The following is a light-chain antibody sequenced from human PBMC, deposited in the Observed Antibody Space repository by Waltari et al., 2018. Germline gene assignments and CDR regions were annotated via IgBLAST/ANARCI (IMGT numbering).Light chain of an antibody. CDR2: AAS. Sequence: DIQMTQSPSSLSASVGDTVTITCRASQGLSSNLAWYQQKPEEAPKSLIYAASTLQSGVPSRFSGSGSGTDFTFTFTSLQPEDFGTYYCQQYKTYPLTFGGGTRVEIK. V-gene: IGKV1D-16*01. CDR3: QQYKTYPLT. CDR1: QGLSSN. J-gene: IGKJ4*01.